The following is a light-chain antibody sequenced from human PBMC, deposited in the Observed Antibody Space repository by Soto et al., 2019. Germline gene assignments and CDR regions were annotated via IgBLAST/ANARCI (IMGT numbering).Light chain of an antibody. Sequence: EIVLTQSPGTLSLSPGERATLSCRASQSVSNNYLAWYQQKPGQAPRLLIFDASQRATGIPARFRGSGSGTDFTLSISSLEPEDFAVYYCQQRTDRPPWTFGQGTKVESK. CDR3: QQRTDRPPWT. CDR1: QSVSNNY. J-gene: IGKJ1*01. V-gene: IGKV3-11*01. CDR2: DAS.